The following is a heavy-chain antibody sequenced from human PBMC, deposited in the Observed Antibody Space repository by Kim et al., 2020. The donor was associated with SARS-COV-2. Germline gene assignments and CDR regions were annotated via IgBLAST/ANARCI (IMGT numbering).Heavy chain of an antibody. J-gene: IGHJ3*02. Sequence: SETLSLTCAVYGGSFSGYYWSWIRQPPGKGLEWIGEINHSGSTNYNPSLKSRVTISVDTSKNQFSLKLSSVTAADTAVYYCARSQRGSHAFDIWGQGTMVTVSS. CDR3: ARSQRGSHAFDI. V-gene: IGHV4-34*01. CDR1: GGSFSGYY. CDR2: INHSGST. D-gene: IGHD3-16*01.